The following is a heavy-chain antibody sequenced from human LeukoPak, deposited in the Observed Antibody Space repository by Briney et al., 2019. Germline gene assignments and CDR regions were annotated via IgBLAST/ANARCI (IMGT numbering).Heavy chain of an antibody. CDR1: GGTSSSYA. J-gene: IGHJ5*02. Sequence: ASVKVSCKASGGTSSSYAISWVRQAPGKGLEWMGGFDPEDGETIYAQKFQGRVTMTEDTSTDTAYMELSSLRSEDTAVYYCATARIAAAVWFDPWGQGTLVTVSS. CDR2: FDPEDGET. D-gene: IGHD6-13*01. V-gene: IGHV1-24*01. CDR3: ATARIAAAVWFDP.